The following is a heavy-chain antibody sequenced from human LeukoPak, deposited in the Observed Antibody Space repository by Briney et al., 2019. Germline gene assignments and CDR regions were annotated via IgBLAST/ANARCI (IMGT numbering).Heavy chain of an antibody. Sequence: SSVKVSCKASGGTFSSYAISWVRQAPGQGLEWMGGIIPIFGTANYAQKFQGRVTITADESTSTAYMELSSLRSEDTAVYYCARDLECYGDYVYYFDYWGQGTLVTVSS. CDR2: IIPIFGTA. CDR1: GGTFSSYA. D-gene: IGHD4-17*01. V-gene: IGHV1-69*01. CDR3: ARDLECYGDYVYYFDY. J-gene: IGHJ4*02.